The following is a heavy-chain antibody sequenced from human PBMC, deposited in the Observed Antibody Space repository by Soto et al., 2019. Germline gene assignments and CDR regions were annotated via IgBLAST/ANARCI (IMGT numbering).Heavy chain of an antibody. CDR1: GGSISSSSYY. CDR2: IYYSGST. D-gene: IGHD6-19*01. Sequence: SETLSLTCSVSGGSISSSSYYWGWIRQPPGKGLEWIGSIYYSGSTYYNPSLKSRVTISVDTSKNQFSLKLSSVTAADTAVYYCARSFTGYSSGPNWFDPWGQGTLVTVSS. CDR3: ARSFTGYSSGPNWFDP. J-gene: IGHJ5*02. V-gene: IGHV4-39*01.